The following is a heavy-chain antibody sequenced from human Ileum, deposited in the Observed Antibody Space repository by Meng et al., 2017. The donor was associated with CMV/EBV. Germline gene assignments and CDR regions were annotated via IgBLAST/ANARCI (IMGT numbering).Heavy chain of an antibody. Sequence: ASVKVSCKASGYTFTRHYFHWMRQAPGQGLEWMGILNPSGGTTRYAQNFQGRVSMTRDTSTSTVYMELGSLRSEDTAVYYCARDPAAAGTGAYFDYWGQGTLVTVSS. CDR2: LNPSGGTT. D-gene: IGHD6-13*01. J-gene: IGHJ4*02. V-gene: IGHV1-46*01. CDR1: GYTFTRHY. CDR3: ARDPAAAGTGAYFDY.